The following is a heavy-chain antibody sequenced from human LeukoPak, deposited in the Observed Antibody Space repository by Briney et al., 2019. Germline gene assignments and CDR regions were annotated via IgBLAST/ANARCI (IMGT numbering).Heavy chain of an antibody. Sequence: SETLSLTCTVSGGSISSSSYYWGWIRQPPGKGLEWIGSIYYSGSTYYNPPLKIRVTISVDTSKNQFSLKLSSVTAADTAVYYCARHKGGSYPNWFDPWGQGTLVTVSS. D-gene: IGHD1-26*01. CDR3: ARHKGGSYPNWFDP. CDR2: IYYSGST. CDR1: GGSISSSSYY. J-gene: IGHJ5*02. V-gene: IGHV4-39*01.